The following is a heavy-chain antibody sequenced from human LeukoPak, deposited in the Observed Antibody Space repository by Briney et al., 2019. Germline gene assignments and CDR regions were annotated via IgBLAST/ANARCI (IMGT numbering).Heavy chain of an antibody. J-gene: IGHJ6*02. Sequence: GGSLRLSCAASGFTFSSYTMIWVRQAPGKGLEWVSTLRGSGGSTYYADSVKGRFTISRDNSKNTLYLQMSSLGAEDTAVYYYVKCPFSYYYYGMDVWGQGTTVTVSS. V-gene: IGHV3-23*01. CDR2: LRGSGGST. CDR3: VKCPFSYYYYGMDV. CDR1: GFTFSSYT.